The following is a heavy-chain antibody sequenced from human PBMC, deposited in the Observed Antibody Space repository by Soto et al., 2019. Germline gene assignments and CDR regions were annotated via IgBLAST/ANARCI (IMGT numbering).Heavy chain of an antibody. CDR2: IYYSGST. J-gene: IGHJ6*02. CDR3: ARVFYSYGYYYGMDV. CDR1: GGSISSYY. D-gene: IGHD5-18*01. Sequence: LSLTCTVSGGSISSYYWSWIRQPPGKGLEWIGYIYYSGSTNYNPSLKSRVTISVDTSKNQFSLKLSSVTAADTAVYYCARVFYSYGYYYGMDVWGQGTTVTVSS. V-gene: IGHV4-59*01.